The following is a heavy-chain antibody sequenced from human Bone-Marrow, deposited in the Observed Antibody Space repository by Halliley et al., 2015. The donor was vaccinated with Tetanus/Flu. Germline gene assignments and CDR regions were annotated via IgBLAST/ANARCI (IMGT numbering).Heavy chain of an antibody. J-gene: IGHJ4*02. Sequence: EWISYITRTSSTIYYADSVKGRFTVSRDNDRDSLYLQMNSLRHEDTAVYYCAREDTAMGLVFWGQGTLVTVSS. CDR2: ITRTSSTI. CDR3: AREDTAMGLVF. D-gene: IGHD5-18*01. V-gene: IGHV3-48*02.